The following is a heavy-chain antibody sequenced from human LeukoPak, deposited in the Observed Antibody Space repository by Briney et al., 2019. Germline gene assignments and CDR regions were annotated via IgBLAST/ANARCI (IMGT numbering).Heavy chain of an antibody. CDR3: ARGGGMVRGVIDYYYYYGMDV. Sequence: PSETLSLTCAVSVGSISSGGYSWSWIRQPPGKGLEWIGYIYHSGSTYYNPSLKSRVTISVDRSKNQFSLKLSSVTAADTAVYYCARGGGMVRGVIDYYYYYGMDVWGKGTTVTVSS. CDR1: VGSISSGGYS. D-gene: IGHD3-10*01. V-gene: IGHV4-30-2*01. CDR2: IYHSGST. J-gene: IGHJ6*04.